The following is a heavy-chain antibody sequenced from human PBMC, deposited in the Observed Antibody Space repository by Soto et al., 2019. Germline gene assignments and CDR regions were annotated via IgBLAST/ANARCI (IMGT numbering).Heavy chain of an antibody. J-gene: IGHJ4*02. Sequence: QVQLVESGGGVVQPGRSLRLSCAASGFTFSSYGMHWVRQAPGKGLEWVALIWYDGSNKYYADSVKGRFTISRDNSKNTLYLQMNSLRAEDTSVYSRARDYNLWLGSGPLSLWGQGTRVTVSS. CDR3: ARDYNLWLGSGPLSL. CDR1: GFTFSSYG. V-gene: IGHV3-33*01. CDR2: IWYDGSNK. D-gene: IGHD3-10*02.